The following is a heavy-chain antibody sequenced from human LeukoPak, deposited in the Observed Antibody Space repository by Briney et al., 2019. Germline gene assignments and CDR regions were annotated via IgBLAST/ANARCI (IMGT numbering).Heavy chain of an antibody. CDR2: IWYDGSNK. CDR1: GFTFSSYG. Sequence: GGSLRLSCAASGFTFSSYGMHWVRQAPGKGLEWVAVIWYDGSNKYYADSVKGRFTISRDNSKNTLYLQMNSLRAEDTAVYYCASREAVAGTVFDAFGIWGQGTMVTVSS. D-gene: IGHD6-19*01. J-gene: IGHJ3*02. CDR3: ASREAVAGTVFDAFGI. V-gene: IGHV3-33*01.